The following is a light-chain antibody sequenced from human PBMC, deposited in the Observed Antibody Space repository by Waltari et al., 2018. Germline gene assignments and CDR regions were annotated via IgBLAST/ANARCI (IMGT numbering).Light chain of an antibody. Sequence: DVVMTQTPLSSPVTLGQPASISCRSSQSLVHRDGSTYFSWLQQRPGQPPRLLIYKISIRFSGVPDRFSGSGAETDFTLTISRVEPEDVGIYYCMQSTHLPWTFGQGTKVEIK. CDR2: KIS. V-gene: IGKV2-24*01. CDR1: QSLVHRDGSTY. CDR3: MQSTHLPWT. J-gene: IGKJ1*01.